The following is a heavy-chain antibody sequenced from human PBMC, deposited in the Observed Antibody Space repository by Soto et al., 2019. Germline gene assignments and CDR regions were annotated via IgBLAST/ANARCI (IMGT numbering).Heavy chain of an antibody. CDR3: ARRRLSGITVTTYWAKDSNWFDP. J-gene: IGHJ5*02. D-gene: IGHD4-4*01. CDR1: GGSFSGYY. CDR2: INHSGST. Sequence: SETLSLTCAVYGGSFSGYYWSWIRQPPGKGLEWIGEINHSGSTNYNPSLKSRVTISVDTSKNQFSLKLSSVTAADTAVYYCARRRLSGITVTTYWAKDSNWFDPWGQGTLVTVSS. V-gene: IGHV4-34*01.